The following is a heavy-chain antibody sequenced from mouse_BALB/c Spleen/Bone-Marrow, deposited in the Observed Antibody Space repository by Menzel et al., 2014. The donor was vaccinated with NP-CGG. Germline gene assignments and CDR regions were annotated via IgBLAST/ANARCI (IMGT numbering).Heavy chain of an antibody. CDR2: ISSGRSTI. Sequence: EVKLVESGGGLAQPGGSRKLSCAASGFTFSSFGMHWVRQAPEKGLEWVAYISSGRSTIYYADTVKGRFTISRDNPKNTLFLQMTSLRSEDTAMYYCARSISHYYGSNWYFDVWGAGTTVTVSS. J-gene: IGHJ1*01. CDR1: GFTFSSFG. CDR3: ARSISHYYGSNWYFDV. V-gene: IGHV5-17*02. D-gene: IGHD1-1*01.